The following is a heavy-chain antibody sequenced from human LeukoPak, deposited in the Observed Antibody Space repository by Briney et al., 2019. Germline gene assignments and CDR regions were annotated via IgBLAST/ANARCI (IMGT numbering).Heavy chain of an antibody. Sequence: GSLRLSCAVSEFTISNYAMHWVRQPPGKGLEWVAVVSSHGNDGYYADSVRGRFTISRDNSKNTLYLQMNSLRGEDTAVYYCAKDRGVKNYYYYMDVWGKGTTVTVSS. CDR2: VSSHGNDG. CDR3: AKDRGVKNYYYYMDV. V-gene: IGHV3-30*07. D-gene: IGHD3-3*01. J-gene: IGHJ6*03. CDR1: EFTISNYA.